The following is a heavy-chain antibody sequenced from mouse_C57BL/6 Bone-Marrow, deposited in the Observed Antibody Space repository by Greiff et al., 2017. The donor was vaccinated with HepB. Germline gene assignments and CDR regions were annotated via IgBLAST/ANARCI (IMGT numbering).Heavy chain of an antibody. Sequence: QVQLQQSGPELVKPGASVKISCKASGYAFSSSWMNWVKQRPGKGLEWIGRIYPGDGDTNYNGKFKGKATLTADKSSSTAYMQLSSLTSEDSAVYFCAGRQLRLLYAMDYWGQGTSVTVSS. CDR3: AGRQLRLLYAMDY. CDR2: IYPGDGDT. CDR1: GYAFSSSW. D-gene: IGHD3-2*02. V-gene: IGHV1-82*01. J-gene: IGHJ4*01.